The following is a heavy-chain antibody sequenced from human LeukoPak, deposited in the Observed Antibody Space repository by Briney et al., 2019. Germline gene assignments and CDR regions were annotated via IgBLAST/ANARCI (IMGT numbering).Heavy chain of an antibody. CDR3: AREWSSSWTS. J-gene: IGHJ4*02. CDR2: TYYRSKWYN. D-gene: IGHD6-13*01. Sequence: PSETLSLTCTVSGDSVANGGYYWNWIRQSPSRGLEWLGRTYYRSKWYNDYAVSVKSRITINPDTSKNQFSLQLNSVTPEDTAVYYCAREWSSSWTSWGQGTLVTVSS. V-gene: IGHV6-1*01. CDR1: GDSVANGGYY.